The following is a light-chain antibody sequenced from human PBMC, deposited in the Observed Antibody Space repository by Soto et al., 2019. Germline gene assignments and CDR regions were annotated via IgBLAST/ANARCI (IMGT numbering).Light chain of an antibody. V-gene: IGKV1-27*01. J-gene: IGKJ1*01. Sequence: DIPMTQSPSSLSASVGDRVTITCRASQDINNYLVWYQQKPGKVPKLLIYAASTLHSGVPSRFSGSGSGTDFTLTISSLQPEDVATYYCQKYNSAPWTFGQGTKVETK. CDR2: AAS. CDR3: QKYNSAPWT. CDR1: QDINNY.